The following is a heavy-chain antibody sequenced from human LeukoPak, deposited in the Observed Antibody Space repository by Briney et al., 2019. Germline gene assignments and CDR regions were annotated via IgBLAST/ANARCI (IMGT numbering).Heavy chain of an antibody. CDR1: GYTFTSYG. CDR2: ISAYNGNT. CDR3: ARDLLAYCGGDCYSRWFDP. Sequence: GASVKVSCKASGYTFTSYGISWVRQAPGQGLEWMGWISAYNGNTNYAQKLQGRVTMTTDTSTSTAYMELRSLRSDDTAVYYCARDLLAYCGGDCYSRWFDPWGREPWSPSPQ. D-gene: IGHD2-21*02. V-gene: IGHV1-18*01. J-gene: IGHJ5*02.